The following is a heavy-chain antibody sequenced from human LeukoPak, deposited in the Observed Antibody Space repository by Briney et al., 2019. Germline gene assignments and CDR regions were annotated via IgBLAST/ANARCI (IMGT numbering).Heavy chain of an antibody. V-gene: IGHV3-30-3*01. CDR2: ISYDGSNK. Sequence: GGSLRLSCAASGFTFSSYAMHWVRQAPGKGLEWVAVISYDGSNKYYADSVKGRFTISRDNSKDTLYLQMNSLRAEDTAVYYCARNYGSGSYYNPWGQGTLVTVSS. D-gene: IGHD3-10*01. J-gene: IGHJ4*02. CDR3: ARNYGSGSYYNP. CDR1: GFTFSSYA.